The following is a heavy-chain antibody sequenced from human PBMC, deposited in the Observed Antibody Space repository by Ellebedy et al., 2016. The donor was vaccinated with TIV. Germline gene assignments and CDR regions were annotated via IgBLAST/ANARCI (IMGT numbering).Heavy chain of an antibody. CDR1: GYTFTSYG. CDR2: INPSGGST. V-gene: IGHV1-46*01. Sequence: ASVKVSXXASGYTFTSYGISWVRQAPGQGLEWMGIINPSGGSTSYAQKFQGRVTMTRDTSTSTVYMELSSLRSEDTAVYYCARDRELRYFDWPKGMDVWGQGTTVTVSS. J-gene: IGHJ6*02. D-gene: IGHD3-9*01. CDR3: ARDRELRYFDWPKGMDV.